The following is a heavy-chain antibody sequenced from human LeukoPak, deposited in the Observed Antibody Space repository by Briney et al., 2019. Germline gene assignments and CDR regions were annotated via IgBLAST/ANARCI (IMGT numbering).Heavy chain of an antibody. D-gene: IGHD3-22*01. J-gene: IGHJ4*02. CDR2: ISYDGSNK. V-gene: IGHV3-30*03. Sequence: GGSLRLSCAASGFTFSSYGMHWVRQAPGKGLEWVAVISYDGSNKYYADSVKGRFTISRDNSKNTLYLQMNSLRAEDTAVYYCARDVGGHYYYDSSGYVDWGQGTLVTVSS. CDR3: ARDVGGHYYYDSSGYVD. CDR1: GFTFSSYG.